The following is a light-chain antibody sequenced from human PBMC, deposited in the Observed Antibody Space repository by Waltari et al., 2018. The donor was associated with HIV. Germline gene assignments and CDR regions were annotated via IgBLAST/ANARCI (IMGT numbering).Light chain of an antibody. CDR1: TSTIGIKT. Sequence: QSVVTQPPSVSGTPGQTVTIPFSGSTSTIGIKTLNWYQHLPGTAPKRLIYGNYQRPSGVPDRFSASKSGTSASLAISGLQSEDEADYYCASWDASLNGWVFGGGTKLTVL. V-gene: IGLV1-44*01. CDR2: GNY. J-gene: IGLJ3*02. CDR3: ASWDASLNGWV.